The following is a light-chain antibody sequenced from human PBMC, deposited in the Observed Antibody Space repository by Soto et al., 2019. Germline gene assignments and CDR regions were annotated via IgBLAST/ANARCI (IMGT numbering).Light chain of an antibody. V-gene: IGKV1-39*01. CDR3: QQSYSTPLT. J-gene: IGKJ4*01. CDR2: AAS. CDR1: QSISSY. Sequence: DIQMTQSPSSLSASVGDRVTITCRASQSISSYLNWYQQKPGKAPKLLIYAASSLQSGVPSRFSGSVSWTDFTLSICILHPEDFSTYYCQQSYSTPLTCGGGTKVDIK.